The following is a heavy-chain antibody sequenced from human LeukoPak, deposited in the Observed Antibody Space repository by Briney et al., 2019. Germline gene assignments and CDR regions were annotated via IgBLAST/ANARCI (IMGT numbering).Heavy chain of an antibody. D-gene: IGHD5-12*01. CDR3: ARGPYLAIDY. CDR2: ISSSGSTI. J-gene: IGHJ4*02. Sequence: GGSLRLSCAASGFTFSSYEMNWVRQAPGKGLEWVSYISSSGSTIYYADSVKGRFTISRDNAKNSLSLQMNSLRAEDTAVYYCARGPYLAIDYWGQGTLVAVSS. CDR1: GFTFSSYE. V-gene: IGHV3-48*03.